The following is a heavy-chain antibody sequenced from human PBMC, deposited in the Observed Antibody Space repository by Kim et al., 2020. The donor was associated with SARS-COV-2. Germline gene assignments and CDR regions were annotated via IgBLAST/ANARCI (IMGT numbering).Heavy chain of an antibody. CDR3: ARGLAARPVDS. J-gene: IGHJ4*02. V-gene: IGHV4-39*01. D-gene: IGHD6-6*01. CDR2: ST. Sequence: STYYNPSLKSGVTLSIDTSNNQFSLKRASVTAADTAVYYGARGLAARPVDSWGQGTLVTVSP.